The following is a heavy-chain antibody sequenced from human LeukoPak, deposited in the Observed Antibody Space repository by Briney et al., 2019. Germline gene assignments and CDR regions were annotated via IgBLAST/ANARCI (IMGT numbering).Heavy chain of an antibody. J-gene: IGHJ6*03. V-gene: IGHV3-43*01. D-gene: IGHD3-10*01. CDR2: ISWDGGST. Sequence: GGSLRLSCAASGFTFDDYTMHWVRQAPGKGLEWVSLISWDGGSTYYADSVKGRFTISRDNSKNSLYLQMNSLRTEDTALYYCAKDSPDYYGSGSYYNGPHYYMDVWGKGTTVTVSS. CDR1: GFTFDDYT. CDR3: AKDSPDYYGSGSYYNGPHYYMDV.